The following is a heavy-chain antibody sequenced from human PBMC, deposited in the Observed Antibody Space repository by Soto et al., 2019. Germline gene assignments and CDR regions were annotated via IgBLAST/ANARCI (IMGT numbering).Heavy chain of an antibody. V-gene: IGHV4-59*08. CDR3: ARAWGGNVFDY. D-gene: IGHD3-16*01. CDR1: GGSISGYY. J-gene: IGHJ4*02. Sequence: QLQESGPGLVKPSETLSLTCTVSGGSISGYYWSWIRQPPGKGLEWIGYISYSGSTNYNPSLQSRVTISVDTSKNQFSLKLSSVTAADTAVYYCARAWGGNVFDYWGQGTLVTVPS. CDR2: ISYSGST.